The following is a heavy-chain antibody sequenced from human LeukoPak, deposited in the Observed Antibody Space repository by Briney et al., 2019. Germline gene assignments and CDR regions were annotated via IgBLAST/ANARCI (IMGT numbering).Heavy chain of an antibody. J-gene: IGHJ4*02. V-gene: IGHV3-48*03. Sequence: GGSLRLSCAASGFTFSSYEMNWVRQAPGKGLEWVSYISSSGSTIYYADSVKGRFTISRDNAKNSLYLQMNSLRAEDTAVYYCARESRGRLGSYHFDYWGQGTLVTVSS. CDR3: ARESRGRLGSYHFDY. D-gene: IGHD2-2*01. CDR2: ISSSGSTI. CDR1: GFTFSSYE.